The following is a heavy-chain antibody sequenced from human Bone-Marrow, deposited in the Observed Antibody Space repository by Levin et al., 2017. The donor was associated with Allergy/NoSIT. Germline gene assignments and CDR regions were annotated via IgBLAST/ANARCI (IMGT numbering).Heavy chain of an antibody. D-gene: IGHD2-2*01. V-gene: IGHV7-4-1*02. CDR3: AREAPYCSRMTCLHFDN. Sequence: ASVKVSCKASGYSFTSYAMNWVRQAPGQGLEWMGWINTNTGNPTYAQGFTGRCVFSLDTSVSTAFLQISSLKADDTAVYYCAREAPYCSRMTCLHFDNWGQGTLVTVSS. CDR1: GYSFTSYA. CDR2: INTNTGNP. J-gene: IGHJ4*02.